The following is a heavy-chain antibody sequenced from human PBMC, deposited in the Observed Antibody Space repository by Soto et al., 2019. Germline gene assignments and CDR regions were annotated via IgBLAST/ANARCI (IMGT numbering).Heavy chain of an antibody. D-gene: IGHD3-10*01. CDR1: GDTFSFYT. CDR3: AASYGSGSRAFAY. CDR2: VNPIVSMS. V-gene: IGHV1-69*02. J-gene: IGHJ4*02. Sequence: QVQLVQSGAEVKKPGSSVKVSCKASGDTFSFYTINWVRQAPGLGLEWMGRVNPIVSMSNYAQKFQGRVTITEDKSTNTAYMQLSSLRSEDTAIYYCAASYGSGSRAFAYWGQGALVTVSS.